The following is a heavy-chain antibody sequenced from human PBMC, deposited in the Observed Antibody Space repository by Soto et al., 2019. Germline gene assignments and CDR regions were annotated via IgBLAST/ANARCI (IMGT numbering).Heavy chain of an antibody. CDR1: GFTFSSYG. CDR3: AKDRYDSSGYPEAFDI. J-gene: IGHJ3*02. CDR2: ISYDGSNK. D-gene: IGHD3-22*01. V-gene: IGHV3-30*18. Sequence: QVQLVESEGGVVQPGRSLRLSCAASGFTFSSYGMHWVRQAPGKGLEWVAVISYDGSNKYYADSVKGRFTISRDNSKNPLYLQMNSLRAEDTAVYYCAKDRYDSSGYPEAFDIWGQGTMVTVSS.